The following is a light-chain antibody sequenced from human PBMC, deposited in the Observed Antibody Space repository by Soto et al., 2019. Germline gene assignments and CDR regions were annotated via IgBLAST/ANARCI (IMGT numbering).Light chain of an antibody. J-gene: IGLJ2*01. CDR3: SSYAGSNLVV. Sequence: QSALTQPPSASGSPGQSVTISCTGTSSDVGGYNYVSWYQQHPGEAPKLMIYEVSKRPSGVPDRFSGSKSGNTASLTVSGLQAEDEADYYCSSYAGSNLVVFGGGTKLTV. CDR1: SSDVGGYNY. V-gene: IGLV2-8*01. CDR2: EVS.